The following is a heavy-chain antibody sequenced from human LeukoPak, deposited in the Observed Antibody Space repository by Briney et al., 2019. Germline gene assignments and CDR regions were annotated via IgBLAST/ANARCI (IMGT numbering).Heavy chain of an antibody. CDR1: GYIFTSYY. V-gene: IGHV1-2*02. D-gene: IGHD5-18*01. Sequence: GASVRVSCKASGYIFTSYYIHWVRQAPGQGLAWLGWINPNTGGTNYAQKFQGRVTMTRDTSISTAVMDLRSLRSDDSAVYFCARGDLDTYYFDLWGRGTLSLSPQ. J-gene: IGHJ2*01. CDR3: ARGDLDTYYFDL. CDR2: INPNTGGT.